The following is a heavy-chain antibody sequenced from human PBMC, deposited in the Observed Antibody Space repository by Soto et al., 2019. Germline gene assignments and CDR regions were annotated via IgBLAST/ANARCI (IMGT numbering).Heavy chain of an antibody. CDR1: GGTFSSYA. Sequence: SVQVSCKASGGTFSSYAISWVRQAPGQGLEWMGGIIPIFGTANYAQKFQGRVTITADESTSTAYMELSSLRSEDTAVYYCARGGAYYDFWSGYPYGMDVWGQGTTVTVSS. V-gene: IGHV1-69*13. J-gene: IGHJ6*02. CDR3: ARGGAYYDFWSGYPYGMDV. CDR2: IIPIFGTA. D-gene: IGHD3-3*01.